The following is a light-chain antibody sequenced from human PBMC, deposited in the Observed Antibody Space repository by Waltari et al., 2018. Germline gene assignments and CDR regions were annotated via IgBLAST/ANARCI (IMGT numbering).Light chain of an antibody. J-gene: IGLJ2*01. CDR1: TGAVTSGHF. V-gene: IGLV7-46*01. CDR3: LLSFSGADVV. CDR2: DAS. Sequence: LTVSPGGTVTLTCGSNTGAVTSGHFPYWFQQKPGQAPVTLIYDASNRHSWTPARFSGSLLGGKAALTISGAQPEDEADYYCLLSFSGADVVFGGGTKLTVL.